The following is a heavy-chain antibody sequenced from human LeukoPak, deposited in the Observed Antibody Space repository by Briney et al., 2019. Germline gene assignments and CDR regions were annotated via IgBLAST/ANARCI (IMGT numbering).Heavy chain of an antibody. Sequence: QSGGSLRLSCAASGFTFSSYEMNWVRQAPGKGLEWVSYISSSGSTIYYADSVKGRFTISRDNAKNSLYLQMNSLRAEDTAVYYCARDPLGLFRDTSKNTFAYWGQGTLVTVSS. V-gene: IGHV3-48*03. CDR3: ARDPLGLFRDTSKNTFAY. J-gene: IGHJ4*02. CDR1: GFTFSSYE. CDR2: ISSSGSTI. D-gene: IGHD2-2*01.